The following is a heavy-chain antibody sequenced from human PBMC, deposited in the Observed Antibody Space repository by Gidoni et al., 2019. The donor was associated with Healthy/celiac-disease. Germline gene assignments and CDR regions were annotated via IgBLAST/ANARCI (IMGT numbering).Heavy chain of an antibody. CDR2: IIPIFGTA. J-gene: IGHJ6*02. D-gene: IGHD2-21*02. CDR1: GGTLRSYA. Sequence: QVQLVQSGAEGKKPGSSVKVPCKASGGTLRSYAISWVRQAPGQGLEWRGGIIPIFGTANYAQKFQGRVTITADESTSTAYMELSSLRSEDTAVYYCAIVVVTADSYYYYGMDVWGQGTTVTVSS. V-gene: IGHV1-69*01. CDR3: AIVVVTADSYYYYGMDV.